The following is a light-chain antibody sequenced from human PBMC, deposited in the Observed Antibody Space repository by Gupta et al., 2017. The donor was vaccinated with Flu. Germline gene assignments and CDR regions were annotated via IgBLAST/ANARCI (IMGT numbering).Light chain of an antibody. J-gene: IGKJ2*01. CDR1: QSVSSN. CDR2: GAS. Sequence: PATLSLSPGERATLSCRASQSVSSNLAWYQQKPGQAPRLLIYGASTRATGIPARFSGSGSGTEFTLTISSLQSEDFAVYYCQHDNNWPSTFGQGTKLDIK. CDR3: QHDNNWPST. V-gene: IGKV3-15*01.